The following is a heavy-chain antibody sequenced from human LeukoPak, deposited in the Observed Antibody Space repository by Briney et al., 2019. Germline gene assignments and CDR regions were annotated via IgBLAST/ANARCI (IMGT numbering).Heavy chain of an antibody. Sequence: GSLRLSCAASGFTFSTYAMSWVRQAPGKGLEWVSTISDSGGSTYNADSVKGRFTISRDNSKNTLYLQMSSLRAEDTAVYYCALKTGFDYWGQGTLVTVSS. D-gene: IGHD1-14*01. CDR2: ISDSGGST. J-gene: IGHJ4*02. CDR1: GFTFSTYA. V-gene: IGHV3-23*01. CDR3: ALKTGFDY.